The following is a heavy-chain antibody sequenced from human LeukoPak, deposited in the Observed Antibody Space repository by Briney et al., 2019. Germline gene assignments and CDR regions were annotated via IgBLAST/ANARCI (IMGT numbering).Heavy chain of an antibody. D-gene: IGHD3-16*01. CDR2: IYYSGST. V-gene: IGHV4-59*01. CDR3: ARAAGGKGYAFDI. CDR1: GGSISSYY. Sequence: PSETLSLTCTVSGGSISSYYWSWIRQPPGKGLEWIGYIYYSGSTNYNPSLKSRVTISVDTSKNQFSLKLSSVTAADTAVYYCARAAGGKGYAFDIWGQGTMVTVSS. J-gene: IGHJ3*02.